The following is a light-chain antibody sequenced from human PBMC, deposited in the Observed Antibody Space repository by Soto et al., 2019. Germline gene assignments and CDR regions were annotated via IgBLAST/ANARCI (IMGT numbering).Light chain of an antibody. CDR3: QQSLTIPYT. Sequence: DIQMTQSPSSLSASVGDRVTITCRASQTISTHLNWYQQKPGKAPKLLIYAASTLQSGVPSRFSDSGSGTDFTLTISSLQPEDFATYYCQQSLTIPYTFGQGTKLEIK. CDR1: QTISTH. J-gene: IGKJ2*01. CDR2: AAS. V-gene: IGKV1-39*01.